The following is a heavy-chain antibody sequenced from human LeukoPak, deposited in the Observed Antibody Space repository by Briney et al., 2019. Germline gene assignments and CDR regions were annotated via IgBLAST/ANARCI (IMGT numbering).Heavy chain of an antibody. Sequence: ASVKVSCKASGYTFTGYYMHWVRQAPGQGLEWMGWINPNSGGTNYAQKFQGRVTMTRDTSISPAYMELSRLRSDDTAVYYCARGRIAAAGPTFDYWGQGTLVTVSS. V-gene: IGHV1-2*02. CDR1: GYTFTGYY. CDR3: ARGRIAAAGPTFDY. J-gene: IGHJ4*02. CDR2: INPNSGGT. D-gene: IGHD6-13*01.